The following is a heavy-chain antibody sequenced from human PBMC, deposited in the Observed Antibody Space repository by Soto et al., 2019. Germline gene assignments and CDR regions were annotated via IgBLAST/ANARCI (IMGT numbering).Heavy chain of an antibody. CDR1: GYSFTGYS. CDR2: INPNNGAA. CDR3: ARVFPRWLQSTYYYYGMDV. J-gene: IGHJ6*02. V-gene: IGHV1-2*04. D-gene: IGHD5-12*01. Sequence: GASVKVSCKASGYSFTGYSMHWVRQAPGQGLEWMGWINPNNGAANYARKFQGWVTMTADTSTSTAYMELSSLRSEDTAVYYCARVFPRWLQSTYYYYGMDVWGQGTTVTVSS.